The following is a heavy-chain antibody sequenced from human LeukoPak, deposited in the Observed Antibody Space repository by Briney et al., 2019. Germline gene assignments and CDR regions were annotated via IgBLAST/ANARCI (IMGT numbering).Heavy chain of an antibody. CDR1: GGSFSGHY. CDR2: ISHSGST. Sequence: SETLSLTCAVYGGSFSGHYCGWIRQPPGKGLEWIGEISHSGSTDYNPSLKSRVTISVDTSKNQFSLKVSSVTAADTAVYYCARGPPYSSSWYGYWGQGTLVTVSS. D-gene: IGHD6-13*01. CDR3: ARGPPYSSSWYGY. V-gene: IGHV4-34*01. J-gene: IGHJ4*02.